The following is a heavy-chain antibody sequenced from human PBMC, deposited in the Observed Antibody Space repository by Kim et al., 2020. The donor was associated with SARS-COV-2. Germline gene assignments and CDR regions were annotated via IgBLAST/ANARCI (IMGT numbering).Heavy chain of an antibody. CDR1: GFSFNNAW. CDR3: DAYYFDRNGHYFDH. V-gene: IGHV3-15*01. Sequence: GGSLRLSCATSGFSFNNAWVSWVRQAPGKGLEWVGQIKSKTEHEATDYAAPVKGRFTMSRDDSKSTVFLQMNSLKTEDTALYYCDAYYFDRNGHYFDHWGQGTLVAVSS. J-gene: IGHJ4*02. CDR2: IKSKTEHEAT. D-gene: IGHD3-22*01.